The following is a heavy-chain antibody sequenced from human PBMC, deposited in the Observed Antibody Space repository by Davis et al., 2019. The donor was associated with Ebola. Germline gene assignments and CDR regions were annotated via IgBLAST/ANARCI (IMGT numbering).Heavy chain of an antibody. V-gene: IGHV3-11*04. Sequence: GESLKISCAASGFTFSDYYMSWIRQAPGKGLEWVSYIRSSGSTIYYADSVKGRFTISRDNAKNSLYLQMNSLRAEDPAVYYCARDCSGGSCYSGFDYWGQGTLVTVSS. CDR3: ARDCSGGSCYSGFDY. D-gene: IGHD2-15*01. CDR1: GFTFSDYY. CDR2: IRSSGSTI. J-gene: IGHJ4*02.